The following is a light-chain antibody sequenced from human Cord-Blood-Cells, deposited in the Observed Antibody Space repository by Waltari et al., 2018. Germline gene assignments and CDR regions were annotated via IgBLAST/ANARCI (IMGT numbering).Light chain of an antibody. J-gene: IGKJ1*01. CDR1: QSVSSN. Sequence: EIVMTQSPATLSVSPGERATLSCRASQSVSSNLAWYQQKPGHAPRLLIYGASTRATGMPARFSGSGSGTEFTLTISSLQSEDFAVYYCQQYNNWPRTFGQGTKVEI. CDR2: GAS. V-gene: IGKV3-15*01. CDR3: QQYNNWPRT.